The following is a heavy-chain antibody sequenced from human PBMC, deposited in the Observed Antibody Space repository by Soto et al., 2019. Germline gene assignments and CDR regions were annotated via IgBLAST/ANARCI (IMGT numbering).Heavy chain of an antibody. V-gene: IGHV1-3*01. J-gene: IGHJ6*02. CDR3: ARDRNSYGSYYYYDMDV. CDR2: INAGNGNT. Sequence: ASVKVSCKASGYTFTSYAMHWVRQAPGQRLEWMGWINAGNGNTKYSQKLQGRVTVTRDTSASTAYMELSSLRSEDTAVYYCARDRNSYGSYYYYDMDVWGQGTTVTVSS. D-gene: IGHD5-18*01. CDR1: GYTFTSYA.